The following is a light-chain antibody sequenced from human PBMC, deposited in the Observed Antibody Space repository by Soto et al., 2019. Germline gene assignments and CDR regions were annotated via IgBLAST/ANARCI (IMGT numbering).Light chain of an antibody. CDR1: QSVGNNY. V-gene: IGKV3-20*01. Sequence: EIGLTQSPGTLSLSPGETATLSCRSSQSVGNNYLAWYQQRPGQAPRLFISDASTRATGIPDRFSGSGSGTDFTLTISRLEPEDSAVYYCQQYATPPLTFGGGTKVDIK. CDR2: DAS. J-gene: IGKJ4*01. CDR3: QQYATPPLT.